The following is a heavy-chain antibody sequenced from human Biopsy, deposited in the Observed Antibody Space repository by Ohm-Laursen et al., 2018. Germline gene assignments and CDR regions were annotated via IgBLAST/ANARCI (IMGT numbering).Heavy chain of an antibody. J-gene: IGHJ5*02. Sequence: ASVKVSCKISGYSFTTYDVNWVRQARGQGLEWMGWMIPNSGKTGYAQRFQGRVTLTMNTSIGTAYMELSGLRSEDTAVYYCARGSPRRVSIFEASIYWFDTWGQGTLVIVSS. CDR3: ARGSPRRVSIFEASIYWFDT. V-gene: IGHV1-8*01. D-gene: IGHD6-6*01. CDR1: GYSFTTYD. CDR2: MIPNSGKT.